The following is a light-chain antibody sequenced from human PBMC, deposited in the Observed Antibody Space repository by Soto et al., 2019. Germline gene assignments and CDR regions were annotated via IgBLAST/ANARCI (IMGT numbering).Light chain of an antibody. J-gene: IGKJ1*01. CDR3: QQYDTSPRT. V-gene: IGKV3-20*01. CDR1: QTVNSIY. CDR2: GTS. Sequence: EIVLTQSAGTLSLSPGERATLSCRASQTVNSIYLAWYQQKPGQAPRLIIYGTSNRATGVPDRFSGSGSGTDFTLTISRLEPEDFAVYYCQQYDTSPRTFGQGTKV.